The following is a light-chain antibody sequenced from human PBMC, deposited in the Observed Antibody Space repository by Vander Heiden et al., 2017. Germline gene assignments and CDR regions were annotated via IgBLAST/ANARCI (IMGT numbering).Light chain of an antibody. CDR1: SSDVGGYNY. V-gene: IGLV2-8*01. CDR3: SSYAGSNNLV. J-gene: IGLJ3*02. CDR2: ELS. Sequence: HPPSASGSPGPSVTIACTGTSSDVGGYNYVSWYHQHPGKAPKLMIYELSQRPPGAPDRCSGAKSGNTASLTVSGLQAEEEADYYCSSYAGSNNLVFGGGTKLTVL.